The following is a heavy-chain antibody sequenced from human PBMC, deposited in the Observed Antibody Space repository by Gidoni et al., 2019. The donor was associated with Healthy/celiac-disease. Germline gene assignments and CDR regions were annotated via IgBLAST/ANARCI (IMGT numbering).Heavy chain of an antibody. CDR2: ISSSGSTI. CDR1: GFTFSAYY. CDR3: ARDTKYSSSWYPYYYYYGMDV. Sequence: QVQLVESGGGLVKPGGSLRLSCAASGFTFSAYYMSWIRQAPGKGLEWVSYISSSGSTIYYADSVKGRFTISRDNAKNSLYLQMNSLRAEDTAVYYCARDTKYSSSWYPYYYYYGMDVWGQGTTVTVSS. D-gene: IGHD6-13*01. J-gene: IGHJ6*02. V-gene: IGHV3-11*01.